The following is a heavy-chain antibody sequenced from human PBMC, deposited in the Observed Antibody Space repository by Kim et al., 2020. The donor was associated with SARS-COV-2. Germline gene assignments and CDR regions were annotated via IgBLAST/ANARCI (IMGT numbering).Heavy chain of an antibody. CDR3: ATWMATSLYHDAFDI. Sequence: QKFQGRVTMTEDTSTDTAYMELSSLRSEDTAVYYCATWMATSLYHDAFDIWGQGTMVTVSS. J-gene: IGHJ3*02. D-gene: IGHD5-12*01. V-gene: IGHV1-24*01.